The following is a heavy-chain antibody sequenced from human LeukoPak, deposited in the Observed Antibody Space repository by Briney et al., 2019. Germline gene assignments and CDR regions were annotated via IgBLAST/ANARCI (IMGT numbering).Heavy chain of an antibody. CDR1: GFTFSSYW. D-gene: IGHD3-16*01. V-gene: IGHV3-7*03. Sequence: GGSLRLSCAASGFTFSSYWMTWVRQAPGKGLEWVASINHNGNVNYYVDSVKGRFTISRDNAKNSLYLQMSNLRAEDTAVYFCARGGGLDVWGQGATVTVSS. CDR3: ARGGGLDV. CDR2: INHNGNVN. J-gene: IGHJ6*02.